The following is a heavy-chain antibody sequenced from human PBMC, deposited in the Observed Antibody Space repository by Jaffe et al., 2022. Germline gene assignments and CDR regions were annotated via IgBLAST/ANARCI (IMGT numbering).Heavy chain of an antibody. CDR2: ISSSGSTI. Sequence: EVQLVESGGGLVQPGGSLRLSCAASGFTFSSYEMNWVRQAPGKGLEWVSYISSSGSTIYYADSVKGQFTISRDNAKNSLYLQMNSLRAEDTAVYYCARGDEIVAPLDYWGQGTLVTVSS. J-gene: IGHJ4*02. V-gene: IGHV3-48*03. CDR3: ARGDEIVAPLDY. D-gene: IGHD2-15*01. CDR1: GFTFSSYE.